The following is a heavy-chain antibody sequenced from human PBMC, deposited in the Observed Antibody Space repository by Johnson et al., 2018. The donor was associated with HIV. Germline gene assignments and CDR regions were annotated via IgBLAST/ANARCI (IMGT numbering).Heavy chain of an antibody. J-gene: IGHJ3*02. CDR1: GFTFSKYG. V-gene: IGHV3-NL1*01. CDR2: ISGSGGST. Sequence: QVQLVESGGGVVQPGKSLRLSCEASGFTFSKYGMHWVRQVPGKGLEWVSAISGSGGSTYYADSVKGRFTISRDNHKNTLYLQMDRLRIEDTAVYYCAVLTTGGLRVGNFDIWGQGTMVTVSS. CDR3: AVLTTGGLRVGNFDI. D-gene: IGHD1-1*01.